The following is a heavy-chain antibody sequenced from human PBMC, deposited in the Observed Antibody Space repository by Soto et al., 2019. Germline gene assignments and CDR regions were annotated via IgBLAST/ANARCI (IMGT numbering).Heavy chain of an antibody. J-gene: IGHJ5*02. D-gene: IGHD5-12*01. CDR3: AREPPSGYDFSWVDP. V-gene: IGHV3-30-3*01. CDR2: ISYDGSNK. Sequence: HPGGSLRLSCAASGFTFSSYAMHWVRQAPGKGLEWVAVISYDGSNKYYADSVKGRFTISRDNSKNTLYLQMNSLRAEDTAVYYCAREPPSGYDFSWVDPWGQGTLVTVSS. CDR1: GFTFSSYA.